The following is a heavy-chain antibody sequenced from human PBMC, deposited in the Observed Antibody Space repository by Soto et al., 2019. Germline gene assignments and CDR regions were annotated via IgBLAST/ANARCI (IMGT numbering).Heavy chain of an antibody. CDR1: GYSFSFYW. D-gene: IGHD3-22*01. V-gene: IGHV5-51*01. CDR2: MYPDDSDI. J-gene: IGHJ3*02. Sequence: GESLKISCKASGYSFSFYWIGWVRQMPGKGLEWMAIMYPDDSDIRYSPSFEAHVTTSADKSTSTAFLQWSSLKASDTAMYYCATAYVYDFENSNYYRDAFDIWGQGTLVTVSS. CDR3: ATAYVYDFENSNYYRDAFDI.